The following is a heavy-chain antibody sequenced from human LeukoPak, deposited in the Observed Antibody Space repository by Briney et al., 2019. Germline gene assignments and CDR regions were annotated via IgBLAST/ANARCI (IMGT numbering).Heavy chain of an antibody. CDR2: IIPIFGTA. V-gene: IGHV1-69*13. CDR1: GYTFTSYY. CDR3: ARLGYSSSYFDY. Sequence: GASVKVSCKASGYTFTSYYMHWVRQAPGQGLEWMGGIIPIFGTANYAQKFQGRVTITADESTSTAYMELSSLRSEDTAVYYCARLGYSSSYFDYWGQGTLVTVSS. J-gene: IGHJ4*02. D-gene: IGHD6-6*01.